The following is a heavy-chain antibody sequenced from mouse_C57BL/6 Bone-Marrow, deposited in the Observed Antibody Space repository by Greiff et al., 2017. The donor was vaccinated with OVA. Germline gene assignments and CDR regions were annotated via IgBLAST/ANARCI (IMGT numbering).Heavy chain of an antibody. Sequence: DVQLVESGGGLVQPGGSLKLSCAASGFTFSDYYMYWVRQTPEKRLEWVAYISNGGGSTYYPDTVKGRFTISRDNAKNTLYLQMSRLKSEDTAMYYCARRSIYYDCGGCAYWGQGTLVTVSA. CDR1: GFTFSDYY. J-gene: IGHJ3*01. CDR3: ARRSIYYDCGGCAY. D-gene: IGHD2-4*01. V-gene: IGHV5-12*01. CDR2: ISNGGGST.